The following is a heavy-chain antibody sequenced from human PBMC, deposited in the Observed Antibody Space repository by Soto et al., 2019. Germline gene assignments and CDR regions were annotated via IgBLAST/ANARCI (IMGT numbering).Heavy chain of an antibody. D-gene: IGHD3-9*01. CDR3: ARDFDFDIEH. V-gene: IGHV1-18*01. Sequence: QVQLVQSGAEVQKPGASVKVSCTTSGYIFNNFGITWVRQAPGLGLEWLGWIYSKTGTINFAQKFQGRVTMTTDTSTSTAFMELRSLTFDDSAVYFCARDFDFDIEHWGQGTLVTVS. CDR2: IYSKTGTI. CDR1: GYIFNNFG. J-gene: IGHJ4*02.